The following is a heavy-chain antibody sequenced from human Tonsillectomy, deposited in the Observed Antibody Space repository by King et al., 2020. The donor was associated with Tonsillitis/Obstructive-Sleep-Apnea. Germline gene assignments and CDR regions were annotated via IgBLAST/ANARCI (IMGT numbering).Heavy chain of an antibody. D-gene: IGHD3-3*01. CDR1: GFTFSSYA. CDR2: ISYDGSNK. Sequence: VQLVESGGGVVQPGRSLRLSCAASGFTFSSYAMHWVRQAPGKGLEWVAVISYDGSNKYYADSVKGRFTISRDNSKNTSYLQMNSHGAEDTAVYYCARDGPRTIFGVDHGFYYYYYYMDVWGKGTTVTVSS. CDR3: ARDGPRTIFGVDHGFYYYYYYMDV. V-gene: IGHV3-30*01. J-gene: IGHJ6*03.